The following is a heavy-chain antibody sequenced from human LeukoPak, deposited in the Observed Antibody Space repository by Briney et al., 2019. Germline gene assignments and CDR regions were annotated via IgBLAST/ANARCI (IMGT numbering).Heavy chain of an antibody. CDR3: AKGPSGSYYSFYFDY. CDR1: GFTFSSYA. CDR2: ISWDGGST. V-gene: IGHV3-43D*03. J-gene: IGHJ4*02. Sequence: GGSLRLSCAASGFTFSSYAMSWVRQAPGKGLEWVSLISWDGGSTYYADSVKGRFTISRDNSKNSLYLQMNSLRAEDTALYYCAKGPSGSYYSFYFDYWGQGTLVTVSS. D-gene: IGHD1-26*01.